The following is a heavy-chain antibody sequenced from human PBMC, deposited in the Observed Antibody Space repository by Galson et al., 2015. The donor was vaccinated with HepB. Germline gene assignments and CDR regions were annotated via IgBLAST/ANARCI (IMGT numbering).Heavy chain of an antibody. CDR1: GFTFSSYG. CDR3: AKDASGYCTNGVCYPVDLHYYGMDV. CDR2: ISYDGSNK. J-gene: IGHJ6*02. V-gene: IGHV3-30*18. D-gene: IGHD2-8*01. Sequence: SLRLSCAASGFTFSSYGMHWVRQAPGKGLEWVAVISYDGSNKYYADSVKGRFTISRDNSKNTLYLQMNSLRAEDTAVYYCAKDASGYCTNGVCYPVDLHYYGMDVWGQGTTVTVSS.